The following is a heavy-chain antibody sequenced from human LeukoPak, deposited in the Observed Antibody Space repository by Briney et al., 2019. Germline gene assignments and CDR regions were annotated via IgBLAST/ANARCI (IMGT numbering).Heavy chain of an antibody. CDR3: AASPYYSSSWYVFDY. CDR1: GYTLTELS. V-gene: IGHV1-24*01. CDR2: FDPEDGET. Sequence: ASVNVSCKVSGYTLTELSMHWVRQAPGKGLEWMGGFDPEDGETIYAQKFQGRVTMTEDTSTDTAYMELSSLRSEDTAVYYCAASPYYSSSWYVFDYWGQGTLVTVSS. J-gene: IGHJ4*02. D-gene: IGHD6-13*01.